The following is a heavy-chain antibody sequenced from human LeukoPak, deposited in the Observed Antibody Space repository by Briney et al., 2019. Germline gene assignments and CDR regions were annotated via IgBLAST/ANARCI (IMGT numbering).Heavy chain of an antibody. D-gene: IGHD4-17*01. Sequence: ASVKVSCTASGGTFSSYAISWVRQAPGQGLEWMGGIIPIFGTANYAQKFQGRVTITADKSTSTAYMELSSLRSEDTAVYYCARSIYGDYGWFDPWGQGTLVTVSS. CDR1: GGTFSSYA. CDR2: IIPIFGTA. CDR3: ARSIYGDYGWFDP. V-gene: IGHV1-69*06. J-gene: IGHJ5*02.